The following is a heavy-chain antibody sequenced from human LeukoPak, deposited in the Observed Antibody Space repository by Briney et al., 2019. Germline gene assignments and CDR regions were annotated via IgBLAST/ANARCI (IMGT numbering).Heavy chain of an antibody. CDR1: GYTFTSYH. J-gene: IGHJ6*03. CDR3: AQGSYYHYYMDV. Sequence: ASVKVSCKASGYTFTSYHLHWVRQAPGQGLEWVGIINPSGGSPNYAQKLQGRVTMTRDMSTSTVNMELSSLRSEDTAVYARAQGSYYHYYMDVWGKGSTV. CDR2: INPSGGSP. V-gene: IGHV1-46*01.